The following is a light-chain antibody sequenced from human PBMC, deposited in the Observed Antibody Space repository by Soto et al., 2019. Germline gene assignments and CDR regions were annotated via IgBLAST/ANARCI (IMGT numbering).Light chain of an antibody. V-gene: IGKV3-20*01. Sequence: DIVMTQSPLSLPVTPGEPASISCRSSQSVSSSYLAWYQQKPGQAPRLLIYGASSRATGIPDRFSGSGSGTDFTLTISRLEPEDFAVYYCQQYGSSWTFGQGTKVDI. CDR2: GAS. CDR3: QQYGSSWT. CDR1: QSVSSSY. J-gene: IGKJ1*01.